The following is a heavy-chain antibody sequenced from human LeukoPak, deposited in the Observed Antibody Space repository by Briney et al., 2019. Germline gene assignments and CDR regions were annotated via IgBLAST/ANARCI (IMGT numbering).Heavy chain of an antibody. CDR2: VYYSGIT. V-gene: IGHV4-39*01. D-gene: IGHD2-2*01. CDR1: GGSISSSNYY. Sequence: SETLSLTCTVSGGSISSSNYYWGWIRQPPGKGLEWIGSVYYSGITYYNPSLKSRVTISVEASNNQSSLKLSSVTAADTAMYYCARLLIYCSSTSCHFDYWGQGTLVTVSS. CDR3: ARLLIYCSSTSCHFDY. J-gene: IGHJ4*02.